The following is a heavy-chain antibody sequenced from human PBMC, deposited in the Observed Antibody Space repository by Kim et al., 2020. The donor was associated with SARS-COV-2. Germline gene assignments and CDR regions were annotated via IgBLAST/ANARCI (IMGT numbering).Heavy chain of an antibody. CDR1: GCTFSSYA. Sequence: SVKVSCKASGCTFSSYAISWVRQAPGQGLEWMGGIIPIFGTANYAQKFQGRVTITADESTSTAYMELSSLRSEDTAVYYCARGYSYGYVRFDYWGQGTLVTVSS. V-gene: IGHV1-69*13. CDR3: ARGYSYGYVRFDY. J-gene: IGHJ4*02. CDR2: IIPIFGTA. D-gene: IGHD5-18*01.